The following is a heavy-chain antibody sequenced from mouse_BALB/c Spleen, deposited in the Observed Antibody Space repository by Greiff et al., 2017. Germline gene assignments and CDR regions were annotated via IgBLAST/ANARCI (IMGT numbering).Heavy chain of an antibody. CDR3: AREGLSFDY. CDR1: GYTFTDYN. V-gene: IGHV1S29*02. J-gene: IGHJ2*01. D-gene: IGHD1-1*02. Sequence: EVKLVESGPELVKPGASVKISCKASGYTFTDYNMHWVKQSHGKSLEWIGYIYPYNGGTGYNQKFKSKATLTVDNSSSTAYMELRSLTSEDSAVYYCAREGLSFDYWGQGTTLTVSS. CDR2: IYPYNGGT.